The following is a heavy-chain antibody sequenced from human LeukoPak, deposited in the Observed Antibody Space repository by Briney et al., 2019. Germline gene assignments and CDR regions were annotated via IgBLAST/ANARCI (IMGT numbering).Heavy chain of an antibody. CDR3: AKMVTGTTGYFDY. D-gene: IGHD1-7*01. CDR2: VSGSGGST. J-gene: IGHJ4*02. CDR1: GFTLRSSA. Sequence: GGSLRLSCAASGFTLRSSAMSWVRQAPGKGLEWVSGVSGSGGSTYYADSVKGRFTSSRDNSKNTLYLQMNSLRAEDTAVYYCAKMVTGTTGYFDYWGQGTLVTVSS. V-gene: IGHV3-23*01.